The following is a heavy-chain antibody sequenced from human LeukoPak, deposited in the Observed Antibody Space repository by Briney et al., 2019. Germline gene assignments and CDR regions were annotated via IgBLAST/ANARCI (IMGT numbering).Heavy chain of an antibody. CDR2: IYPGDSDT. V-gene: IGHV5-51*01. CDR3: ARHTGGGTYHPFDY. Sequence: GESLKISCKGSGYTFTNYWIGWVRQMPGKDLEWTGIIYPGDSDTTYSPSFQGQVTISADKSISTAYLQWSSLKASDTAMYYCARHTGGGTYHPFDYWGQGTLVTVSS. CDR1: GYTFTNYW. J-gene: IGHJ4*02. D-gene: IGHD3-16*02.